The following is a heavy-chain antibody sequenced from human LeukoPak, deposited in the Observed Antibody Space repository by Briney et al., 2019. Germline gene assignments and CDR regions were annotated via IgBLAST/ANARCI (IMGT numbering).Heavy chain of an antibody. CDR2: INSVGSGT. V-gene: IGHV3-74*01. CDR3: ARDTDRCYFDY. Sequence: GGSLRLSCAASGFTFSSYWMNWVRQAPGKGLVWVSRINSVGSGTSYADSVKGRFTISRDNAKKTLYLQMNSLRAEDTAVYYGARDTDRCYFDYWGQGALVTVSS. CDR1: GFTFSSYW. J-gene: IGHJ4*02.